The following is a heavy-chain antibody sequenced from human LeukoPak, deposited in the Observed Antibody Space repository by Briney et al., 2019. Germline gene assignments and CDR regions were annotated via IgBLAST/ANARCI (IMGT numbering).Heavy chain of an antibody. CDR1: GGSFSGYY. CDR2: MFYSGST. J-gene: IGHJ4*02. CDR3: ARDRDRSSWYYFDS. V-gene: IGHV4-59*01. Sequence: SETLSLTCAVYGGSFSGYYWSWIRQPPGKGLEWIGYMFYSGSTNYNPSLKSRVTISGDTSKNQFSLKLSSVTAADTAVYYCARDRDRSSWYYFDSWGQGTLVTVSS. D-gene: IGHD6-13*01.